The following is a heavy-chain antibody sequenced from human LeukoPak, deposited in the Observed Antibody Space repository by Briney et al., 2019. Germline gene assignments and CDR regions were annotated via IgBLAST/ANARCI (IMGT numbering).Heavy chain of an antibody. CDR1: GFTFSNLW. D-gene: IGHD6-13*01. J-gene: IGHJ4*02. V-gene: IGHV3-7*03. Sequence: GGSLRLSCAASGFTFSNLWMSWVRQAPGKGLKWVANIKQDGSEKYYVDSVKGRFTISRDNAQNSLYLQMNSLRAEDTAIYYCATSTAAAGTDWGQGALVTVSS. CDR3: ATSTAAAGTD. CDR2: IKQDGSEK.